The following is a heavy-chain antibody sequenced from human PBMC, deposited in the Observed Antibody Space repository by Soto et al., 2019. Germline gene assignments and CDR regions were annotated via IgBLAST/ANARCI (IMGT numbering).Heavy chain of an antibody. Sequence: GESLKISCKGSGGTFISYWIGWVRQVSGKGLEWMGVMYVGGSDTRYNPSFQDQVTISADRSINTAYLQWNSLKASDTAMYYCAGGGVRGVITRTRDYYGMDVWGQGTTVTVSS. V-gene: IGHV5-51*01. CDR1: GGTFISYW. J-gene: IGHJ6*02. CDR2: MYVGGSDT. D-gene: IGHD3-10*01. CDR3: AGGGVRGVITRTRDYYGMDV.